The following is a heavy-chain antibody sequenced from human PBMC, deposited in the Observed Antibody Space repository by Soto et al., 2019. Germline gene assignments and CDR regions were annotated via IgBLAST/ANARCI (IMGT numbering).Heavy chain of an antibody. CDR3: ARLGRLGNYYYYYMDV. Sequence: SETLSLTCTVSGGSISSYYWSWIRQPPGKGLEWIGYIYYTGSTNYTPSLKSRVTISVDTSKNQFSLKLSSVTAADTAVYYCARLGRLGNYYYYYMDVWGKGTTVTVSS. CDR1: GGSISSYY. D-gene: IGHD6-25*01. CDR2: IYYTGST. J-gene: IGHJ6*03. V-gene: IGHV4-59*08.